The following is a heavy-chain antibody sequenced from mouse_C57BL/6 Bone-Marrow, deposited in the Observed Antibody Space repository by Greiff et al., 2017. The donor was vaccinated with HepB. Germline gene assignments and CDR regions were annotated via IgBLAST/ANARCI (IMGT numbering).Heavy chain of an antibody. J-gene: IGHJ1*03. CDR2: ISSGGSYT. CDR1: GFTFSSYG. D-gene: IGHD2-4*01. CDR3: ARLEVIYYDYDGWYFDV. Sequence: EVKVEESGGDLVKPGGSLKLSCAASGFTFSSYGMSWVRQTPDKRLEWVATISSGGSYTYYPDSVKGRFTISRDNAKNTLYLQMSSLKSEDTAMYYCARLEVIYYDYDGWYFDVWGTGTTVTVSS. V-gene: IGHV5-6*02.